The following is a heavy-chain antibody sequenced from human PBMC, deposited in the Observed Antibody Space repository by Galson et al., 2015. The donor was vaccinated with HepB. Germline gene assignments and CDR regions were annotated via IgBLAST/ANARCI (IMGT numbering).Heavy chain of an antibody. CDR2: ISSSSSTI. Sequence: SLRLSCAASGFTFSSYSMNWVRQAPGKGLEWVSYISSSSSTIYYADSVKGRFTISRDNAKNSLYLQMNSLRAEDTAVYYCARVYSVRSGAGRDYWGQGTLVTVSS. V-gene: IGHV3-48*01. CDR1: GFTFSSYS. D-gene: IGHD6-19*01. J-gene: IGHJ4*02. CDR3: ARVYSVRSGAGRDY.